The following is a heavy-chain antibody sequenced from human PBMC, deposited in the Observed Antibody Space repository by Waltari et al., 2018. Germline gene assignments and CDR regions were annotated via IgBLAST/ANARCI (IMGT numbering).Heavy chain of an antibody. CDR3: ARDYYGMDV. V-gene: IGHV3-53*01. CDR1: GFTVSSTS. J-gene: IGHJ6*02. Sequence: EVQLVESGGGLIQPGGSLRLSGAASGFTVSSTSMSWVGQAPGKGLEWVSVIYSGGSTYYADSVKGRFTISRDNSKNTLYLRMNSLRAEDTAVYYCARDYYGMDVWGQGTTVTVSS. CDR2: IYSGGST.